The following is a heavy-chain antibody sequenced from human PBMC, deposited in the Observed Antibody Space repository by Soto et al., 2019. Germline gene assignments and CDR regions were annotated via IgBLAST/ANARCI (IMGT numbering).Heavy chain of an antibody. Sequence: PSETLSLTCTVSGGSISSSSYYWGWIRQPPGKGLEWIGSIYYSGSTYYNPSLKSRVTISVDTSKNQFSLQLSSVTPEDTAVYYCAREVVLMVYAKNYYYYGMDVWGQGTTVTVSS. CDR3: AREVVLMVYAKNYYYYGMDV. D-gene: IGHD2-8*01. CDR2: IYYSGST. J-gene: IGHJ6*02. CDR1: GGSISSSSYY. V-gene: IGHV4-39*02.